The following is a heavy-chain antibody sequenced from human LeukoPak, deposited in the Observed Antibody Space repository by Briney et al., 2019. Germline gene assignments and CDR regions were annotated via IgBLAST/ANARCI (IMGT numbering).Heavy chain of an antibody. CDR2: INPSGGST. CDR3: ARRAVRGVIDY. CDR1: GGTFSSYA. J-gene: IGHJ4*02. Sequence: ASVKVSCKASGGTFSSYAISWVRQAPGQGLEWMGIINPSGGSTSYAQKFQGRVTMTRDTSTSTVYMELSSLRSEDTAVYYCARRAVRGVIDYWGQGTLVTVSS. D-gene: IGHD3-10*01. V-gene: IGHV1-46*01.